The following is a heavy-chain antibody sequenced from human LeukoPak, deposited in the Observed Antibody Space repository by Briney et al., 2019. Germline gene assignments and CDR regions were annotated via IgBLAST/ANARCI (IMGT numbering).Heavy chain of an antibody. V-gene: IGHV4-61*01. D-gene: IGHD3-22*01. CDR3: ARERNGYYYDSSGFWYFDS. CDR2: IYYSGNT. CDR1: GYSISSGYY. Sequence: SETLSLTCTVSGYSISSGYYWSWIRQPPGKGLEWIGYIYYSGNTNYNPSLKSRVTISVDTSKNQFSLKLSSVTAADTAVYYCARERNGYYYDSSGFWYFDSWGQGTLVTVSS. J-gene: IGHJ4*02.